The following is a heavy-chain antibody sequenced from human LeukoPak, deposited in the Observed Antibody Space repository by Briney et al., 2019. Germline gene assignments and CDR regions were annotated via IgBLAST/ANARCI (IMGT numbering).Heavy chain of an antibody. D-gene: IGHD1-26*01. CDR3: ATIHSGSYYMGFDY. Sequence: GGSLRLSCAASGFTFSSYWMRWVRQAPGKGLEWVANIKQDGSEKYYVDSVKGRFTISKDNAKNSLYLQMNSLRAEDTAVYYCATIHSGSYYMGFDYWGQGTLVTVSS. V-gene: IGHV3-7*01. CDR2: IKQDGSEK. CDR1: GFTFSSYW. J-gene: IGHJ4*02.